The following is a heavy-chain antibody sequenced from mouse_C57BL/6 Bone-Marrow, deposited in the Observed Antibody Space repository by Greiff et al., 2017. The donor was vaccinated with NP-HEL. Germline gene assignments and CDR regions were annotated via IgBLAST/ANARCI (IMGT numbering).Heavy chain of an antibody. J-gene: IGHJ3*01. CDR2: IRSKSNNYAT. D-gene: IGHD1-1*01. Sequence: EVHLVESGGGLVQPKGSLKLSCAASGFSFNTYAMNWVRQAPGTGLEWVARIRSKSNNYATYYADSVKDRFTISRDDSESMLYLQMNNLKTEDTAMYYCVRLLFAYWGQGTLVTVSA. V-gene: IGHV10-1*01. CDR1: GFSFNTYA. CDR3: VRLLFAY.